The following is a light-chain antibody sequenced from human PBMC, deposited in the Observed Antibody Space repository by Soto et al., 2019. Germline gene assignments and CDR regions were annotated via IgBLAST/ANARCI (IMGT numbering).Light chain of an antibody. Sequence: QSALTQPASVSGSPGQSITISCTGARTDVDGHDYVSWYQQHPGQAPKLIIFDVHNRPSGVSSRFSGSKSGDTASLTISGLRAEDDGDYSCSSYTASTPFYVFGTGTKLTVL. CDR3: SSYTASTPFYV. V-gene: IGLV2-14*03. J-gene: IGLJ1*01. CDR1: RTDVDGHDY. CDR2: DVH.